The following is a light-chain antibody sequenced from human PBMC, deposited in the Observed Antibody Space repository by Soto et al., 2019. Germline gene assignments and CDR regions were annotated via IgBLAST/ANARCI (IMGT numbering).Light chain of an antibody. J-gene: IGLJ1*01. CDR3: FSYADTNNFV. CDR1: SSDVGGSKY. V-gene: IGLV2-8*01. CDR2: EVN. Sequence: QSFLTQPPSASGSPGQSVSISCSGGSSDVGGSKYVSWYQVKPGKAPKLIIYEVNRRPEGAPYRFSGSKSGNTASLTVSRLQAEDEGEYYCFSYADTNNFVFGSGTKVTVL.